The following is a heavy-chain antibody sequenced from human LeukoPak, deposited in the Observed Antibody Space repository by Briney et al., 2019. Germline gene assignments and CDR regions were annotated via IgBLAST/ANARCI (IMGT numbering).Heavy chain of an antibody. CDR2: IYYSGST. J-gene: IGHJ3*01. CDR1: GGSISSSSYY. V-gene: IGHV4-39*07. CDR3: ASAGACNGGTCYSNAFDV. D-gene: IGHD2-15*01. Sequence: PSETLSLTCTVSGGSISSSSYYWGWIRQPPGKGLEWIGSIYYSGSTYYNPSLKSRVTISVDTSKNQFSLKLSSVTAADTAVYYCASAGACNGGTCYSNAFDVWGQGTLVTVSS.